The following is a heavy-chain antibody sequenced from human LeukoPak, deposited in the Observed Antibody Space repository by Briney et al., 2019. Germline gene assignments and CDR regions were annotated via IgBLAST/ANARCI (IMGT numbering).Heavy chain of an antibody. CDR1: GGSFSGYY. CDR2: INHSGST. D-gene: IGHD4-23*01. V-gene: IGHV4-34*01. Sequence: SETLSLTCAVYGGSFSGYYWSWIRQPPGKGLEWIGEINHSGSTNYNPSLKSRVTISVDTSKNQFSLKLSSVTAADTAVYYCARVPGTVVSDAFDIWGQGTMVTVSS. CDR3: ARVPGTVVSDAFDI. J-gene: IGHJ3*02.